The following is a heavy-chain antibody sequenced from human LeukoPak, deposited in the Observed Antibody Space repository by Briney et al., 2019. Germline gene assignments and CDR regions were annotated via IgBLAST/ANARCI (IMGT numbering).Heavy chain of an antibody. D-gene: IGHD3-22*01. CDR2: ISGNGGST. CDR3: AKDLYYYDSSGFYLDY. V-gene: IGHV3-23*01. CDR1: GFTFTIYA. J-gene: IGHJ4*02. Sequence: GGSLRLSCAASGFTFTIYAMSWVRQAPGRGLEWVSSISGNGGSTYYADSVTGRFTISRDNSKNTLYLQMNSLRAEDTAVYYCAKDLYYYDSSGFYLDYWGQGTLVTVSS.